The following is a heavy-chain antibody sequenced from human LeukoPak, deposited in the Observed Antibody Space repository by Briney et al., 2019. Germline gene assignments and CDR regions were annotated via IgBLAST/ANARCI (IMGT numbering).Heavy chain of an antibody. CDR3: ARGYGGVGY. D-gene: IGHD4-23*01. CDR1: GFTFSSFW. J-gene: IGHJ4*02. CDR2: IKQDGTEK. V-gene: IGHV3-7*04. Sequence: GGSLRLSCAASGFTFSSFWMSWVRQAPGKGLEWVANIKQDGTEKYYVASVQGRFTISRDNAKNSLYLQMNSLRAEDTAVYYCARGYGGVGYWGQGTLVTVSS.